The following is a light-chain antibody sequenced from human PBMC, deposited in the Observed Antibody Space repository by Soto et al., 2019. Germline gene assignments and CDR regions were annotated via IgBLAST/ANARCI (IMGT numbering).Light chain of an antibody. CDR1: QSVSSSS. Sequence: EIVLTQSPGTLSLSPGERATLSCRASQSVSSSSLAWYQQKPGQAPRLLIYGVSSRATAIPDRFSGSGSGTDFTLTISGLEPEDFGVYYCQHYGSSFTFGPGTKVDIK. J-gene: IGKJ3*01. CDR2: GVS. V-gene: IGKV3-20*01. CDR3: QHYGSSFT.